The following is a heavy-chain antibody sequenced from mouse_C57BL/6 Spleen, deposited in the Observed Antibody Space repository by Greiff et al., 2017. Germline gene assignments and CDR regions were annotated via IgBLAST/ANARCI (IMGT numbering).Heavy chain of an antibody. V-gene: IGHV1-54*01. J-gene: IGHJ2*01. CDR2: INPGSGGT. Sequence: QVQLQQSGAELVRPGTSVKVSCKASGYAFTNYLIEWVKQRPGQGLEWIGVINPGSGGTNYNEKFKGKATLTADKSSSTAYMQLSSLTSEDSAVYFCARKTVVPLLDYWGQGTTLTVSS. D-gene: IGHD1-1*01. CDR1: GYAFTNYL. CDR3: ARKTVVPLLDY.